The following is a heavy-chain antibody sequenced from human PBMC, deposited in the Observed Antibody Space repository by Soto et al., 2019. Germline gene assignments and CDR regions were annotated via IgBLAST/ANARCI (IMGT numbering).Heavy chain of an antibody. D-gene: IGHD6-19*01. CDR2: ISYDGSNK. CDR3: ARESSSGWSPEDY. J-gene: IGHJ4*02. V-gene: IGHV3-30-3*01. CDR1: GFTFSSYA. Sequence: VQLLESGAGLVQPGGSLRLSGAASGFTFSSYAMHWVREAPGKGLEWVAVISYDGSNKYYADSVKGRFTISRDNSKNTLYLQMNSLRAEDTAVYYCARESSSGWSPEDYWGQGTLVTVSS.